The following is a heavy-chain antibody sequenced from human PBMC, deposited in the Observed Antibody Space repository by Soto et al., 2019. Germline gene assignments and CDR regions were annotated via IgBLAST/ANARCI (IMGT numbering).Heavy chain of an antibody. V-gene: IGHV3-30*18. Sequence: QVQLVESGGGVVQPGRSLRLSCAASGFTFSSYGMHWVRQAPGKGLEWVAVISYDGSNKYYADSVKGRFTISRDNSKNTLYLQMNSLRAEDTAVYYCAKGRGWRAVAGTIDYWGQGTLFTVSS. J-gene: IGHJ4*02. D-gene: IGHD6-19*01. CDR2: ISYDGSNK. CDR1: GFTFSSYG. CDR3: AKGRGWRAVAGTIDY.